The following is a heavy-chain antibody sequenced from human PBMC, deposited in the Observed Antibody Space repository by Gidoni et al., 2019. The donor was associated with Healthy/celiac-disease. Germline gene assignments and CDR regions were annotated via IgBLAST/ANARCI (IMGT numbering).Heavy chain of an antibody. CDR2: ISGSGGST. D-gene: IGHD3-22*01. Sequence: EVQLFESGGGLVQPGGSLRLSCAASGFTFSSYAMSWVRQAPGKGLEWGAAISGSGGSTYYADSVKGRFTISRDNSKNTLYLQMNSLRAEDTAVYYCAKDSPYYYDSSSAFDIWGQGTMVTVSS. CDR3: AKDSPYYYDSSSAFDI. J-gene: IGHJ3*02. V-gene: IGHV3-23*01. CDR1: GFTFSSYA.